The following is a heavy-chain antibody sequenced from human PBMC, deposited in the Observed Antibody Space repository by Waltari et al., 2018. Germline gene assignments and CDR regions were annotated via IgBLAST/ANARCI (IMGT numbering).Heavy chain of an antibody. J-gene: IGHJ4*02. CDR1: GFTVSSNY. V-gene: IGHV3-53*01. CDR3: AKVLEEQLGDFDY. D-gene: IGHD6-6*01. CDR2: IYSGGST. Sequence: EVQLVESGGGLIQPGGSLRLSCAASGFTVSSNYMSWVRQAPGKGLEWVSVIYSGGSTYYADSVKGRFTISRDNSKNTLYLQMNSLRAEDTAVYYCAKVLEEQLGDFDYWGQGTLVTVSS.